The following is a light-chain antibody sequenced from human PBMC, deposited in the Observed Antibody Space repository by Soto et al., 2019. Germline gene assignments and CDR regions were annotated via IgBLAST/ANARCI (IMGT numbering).Light chain of an antibody. CDR3: QQYGSSGT. Sequence: ILLTQSPGTLSLSPGERATLSCGASQSVSNNYLAWYKQKPGQAPRLLIYGASNRATGIPDRLSGSGSGTEFTLTISRLEPEDFAVYYCQQYGSSGTFGHGTKVDIK. J-gene: IGKJ1*01. CDR1: QSVSNNY. CDR2: GAS. V-gene: IGKV3-20*01.